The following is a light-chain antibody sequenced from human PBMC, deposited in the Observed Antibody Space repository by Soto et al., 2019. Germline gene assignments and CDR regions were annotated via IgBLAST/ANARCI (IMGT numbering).Light chain of an antibody. V-gene: IGLV2-14*01. CDR1: SSDVGGYNY. Sequence: QSALTQPASVSGSPGQSITISCTGTSSDVGGYNYVSWYQQHPGKAPKLMIYDVSNRPSGVSNRFSGSKSGNTASLTISGRQAEDEADYYCTSYTNSGTLVVFGGGTKVTVL. J-gene: IGLJ2*01. CDR3: TSYTNSGTLVV. CDR2: DVS.